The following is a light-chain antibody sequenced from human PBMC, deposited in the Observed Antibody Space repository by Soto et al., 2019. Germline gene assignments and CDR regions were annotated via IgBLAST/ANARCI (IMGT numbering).Light chain of an antibody. CDR2: GAT. J-gene: IGKJ4*01. CDR3: QQFGTSGLT. V-gene: IGKV3-20*01. Sequence: EIVLTQFPGTLSLSPGERATLSCRASESVTSIFLGWYQQKPGQAPRLLFYGATNRATGTPDRFSASGSGTEFTLTVSRLEPEDSAVYYCQQFGTSGLTFGGGTKVEIK. CDR1: ESVTSIF.